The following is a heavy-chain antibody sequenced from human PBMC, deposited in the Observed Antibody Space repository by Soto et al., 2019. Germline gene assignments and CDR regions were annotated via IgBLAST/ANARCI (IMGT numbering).Heavy chain of an antibody. CDR2: IEQDGSEK. D-gene: IGHD2-15*01. CDR1: GFTFSSYW. Sequence: PGGSLRLSCAASGFTFSSYWMSWVRQAPGKGLEWVANIEQDGSEKYYVDSVKGRFTISRDNAKNSLYPQMNSLRAEDTAVYYCARYCSGGSCYRNSGKHFDYWGQGTLVTVSS. CDR3: ARYCSGGSCYRNSGKHFDY. V-gene: IGHV3-7*01. J-gene: IGHJ4*02.